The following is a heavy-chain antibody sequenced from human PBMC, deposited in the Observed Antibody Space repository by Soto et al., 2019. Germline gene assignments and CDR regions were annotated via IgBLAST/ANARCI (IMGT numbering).Heavy chain of an antibody. Sequence: SVKVSCKASGGTFSSYAISWVRQAPGQGLEWMGVIIPIFGTANYAQKFQGRVTIPADESTSTAYMELSSLRSEDTAVYYCATGLVGATIRDGPDFDYWGQGTLVTVSS. CDR2: IIPIFGTA. V-gene: IGHV1-69*13. CDR3: ATGLVGATIRDGPDFDY. D-gene: IGHD1-26*01. J-gene: IGHJ4*02. CDR1: GGTFSSYA.